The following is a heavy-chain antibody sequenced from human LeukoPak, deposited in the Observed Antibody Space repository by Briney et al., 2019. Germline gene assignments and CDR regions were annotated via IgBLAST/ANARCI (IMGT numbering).Heavy chain of an antibody. V-gene: IGHV1-18*01. J-gene: IGHJ4*02. CDR2: VGAYNGYT. CDR3: ARVGTGTRSFDS. CDR1: GYTFTTHD. D-gene: IGHD1/OR15-1a*01. Sequence: ASVKVSCKTSGYTFTTHDINWVRQAPGQGLEWMGRVGAYNGYTNYGRRFQGRVTMTTDTSTNTAYMELRSLRSDDTAVYYCARVGTGTRSFDSWGQGTLVTVSS.